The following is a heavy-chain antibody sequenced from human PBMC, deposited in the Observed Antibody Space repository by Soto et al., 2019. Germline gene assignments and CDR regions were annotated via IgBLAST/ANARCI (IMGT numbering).Heavy chain of an antibody. CDR3: ARGESSSWPPNYYYYGMDV. D-gene: IGHD6-13*01. Sequence: QVQLVQSGAEVKKPGASVKVSCKASGYTFTSYDINWVRQATGQGLEWMGWMNPNSGNTGYAQKFQGRVTMTRNTTISTAYXELSSLRSEDTAVYYCARGESSSWPPNYYYYGMDVWGQGTTVTVSS. J-gene: IGHJ6*02. CDR1: GYTFTSYD. CDR2: MNPNSGNT. V-gene: IGHV1-8*01.